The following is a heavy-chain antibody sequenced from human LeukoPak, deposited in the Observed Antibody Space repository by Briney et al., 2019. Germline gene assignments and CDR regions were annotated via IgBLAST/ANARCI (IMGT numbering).Heavy chain of an antibody. Sequence: GASVKVSCKASGGTFSSYAISWVRQAPGQGLEWMGWINPNSGGTNYAQKFQGRVTMTRDTSISTAYMELSRLRSDDTAVYYCARDRPTAYYYDSSGYYRPWGQGTLVTVSS. CDR3: ARDRPTAYYYDSSGYYRP. V-gene: IGHV1-2*02. J-gene: IGHJ5*02. D-gene: IGHD3-22*01. CDR1: GGTFSSYA. CDR2: INPNSGGT.